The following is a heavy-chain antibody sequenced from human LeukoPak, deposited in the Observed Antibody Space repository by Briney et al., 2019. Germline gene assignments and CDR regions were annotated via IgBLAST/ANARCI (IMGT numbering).Heavy chain of an antibody. V-gene: IGHV3-23*01. CDR2: ISGSGGST. J-gene: IGHJ6*02. CDR1: GFTFTIYA. D-gene: IGHD1-26*01. Sequence: GGSLRLSCAASGFTFTIYAMSWVRQAPGKGLEWVSIISGSGGSTYYADSVKGRFTISRDSSKNTLYLQMHSLRADDTAVYYCAKLISGGYTHYYGMDVWGQGTTVTVSS. CDR3: AKLISGGYTHYYGMDV.